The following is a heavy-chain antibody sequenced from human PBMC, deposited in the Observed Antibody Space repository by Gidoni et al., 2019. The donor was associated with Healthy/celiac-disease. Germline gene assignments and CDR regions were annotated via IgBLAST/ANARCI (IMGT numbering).Heavy chain of an antibody. Sequence: EVQLVDSGGGWVEPGGSLSLSCAASGFPFSRYWMSWVRQAPGQGREWVERIKQDGSKKCYVDSVKGRFTIFRDNAKNSMYLQMIRLRAEDTAVYYCEWDKAEDYVWGSSSSAFDIWGQGTMVTVSS. J-gene: IGHJ3*02. V-gene: IGHV3-7*04. D-gene: IGHD3-16*01. CDR2: IKQDGSKK. CDR3: EWDKAEDYVWGSSSSAFDI. CDR1: GFPFSRYW.